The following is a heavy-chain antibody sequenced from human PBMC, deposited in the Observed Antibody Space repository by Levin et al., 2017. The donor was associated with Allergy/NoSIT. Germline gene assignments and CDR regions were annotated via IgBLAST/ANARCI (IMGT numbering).Heavy chain of an antibody. CDR3: ARVIGYSSTWYSDY. CDR2: ISAYNGNT. D-gene: IGHD6-19*01. Sequence: ASVKVSCKASGYIFTSYGISWVRQAPGQGLEWMGWISAYNGNTDYTQKLRGRVTMTTDTSTNTAYMELRSLRSDDTAVYYCARVIGYSSTWYSDYWGQGTLVTVSS. CDR1: GYIFTSYG. V-gene: IGHV1-18*01. J-gene: IGHJ4*02.